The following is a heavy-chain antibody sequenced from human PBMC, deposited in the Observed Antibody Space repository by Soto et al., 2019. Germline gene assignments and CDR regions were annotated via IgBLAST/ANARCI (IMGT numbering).Heavy chain of an antibody. V-gene: IGHV1-69*01. D-gene: IGHD3-22*01. CDR2: IIPIFGTA. CDR3: ARVYSYDSSGAPYYYYYGMDV. Sequence: QVQLVQSGAEVKKPGSSVKVSCKASGGTFSSYAISWVRQAPGQGLEWMGGIIPIFGTANYEQKFQGRVTITADESTSTAYMELSSLRSEDTAVYYFARVYSYDSSGAPYYYYYGMDVWGQGTTVTVSS. J-gene: IGHJ6*02. CDR1: GGTFSSYA.